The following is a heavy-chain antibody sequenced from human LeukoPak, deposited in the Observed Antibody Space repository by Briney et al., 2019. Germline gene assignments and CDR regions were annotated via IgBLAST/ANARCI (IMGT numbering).Heavy chain of an antibody. V-gene: IGHV3-48*03. Sequence: GGSLRLSCAASGFTFNSYEMAWVRQAPGMGLEWLSYISNSGGTIEYADSVRGRFTISRDSAGNALYLQMNNLGADDTAVYYCAGGPQYIGSFPYWGQGTLVAVSS. J-gene: IGHJ4*02. D-gene: IGHD1-26*01. CDR3: AGGPQYIGSFPY. CDR1: GFTFNSYE. CDR2: ISNSGGTI.